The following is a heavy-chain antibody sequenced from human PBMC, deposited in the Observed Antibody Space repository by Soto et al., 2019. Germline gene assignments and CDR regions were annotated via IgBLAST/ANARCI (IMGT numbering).Heavy chain of an antibody. D-gene: IGHD1-20*01. J-gene: IGHJ5*02. CDR1: GYTFTSYG. CDR2: ISAYNGNT. CDR3: ARDDITGTTSNWFDP. V-gene: IGHV1-18*01. Sequence: ASVKVSCKASGYTFTSYGISWVRQAPGQGLEWMGWISAYNGNTNYAQKLQGRVTMTTDTSTSTAYMELRSLRSDDTAVYYCARDDITGTTSNWFDPWGQGTLVTVSS.